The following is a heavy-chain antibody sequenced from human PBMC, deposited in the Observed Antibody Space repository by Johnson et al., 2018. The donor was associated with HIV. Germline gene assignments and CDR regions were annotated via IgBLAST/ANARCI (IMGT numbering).Heavy chain of an antibody. CDR3: AKDKFMFLDNPVDAFDV. CDR2: ISHDGSNK. CDR1: GFTVSSNY. J-gene: IGHJ3*01. D-gene: IGHD3/OR15-3a*01. Sequence: QVQLVESGGGLVQPGGSLRLSCAASGFTVSSNYMYWVRQAPGKGLEWVALISHDGSNKYYTDSVKGLSTISRDNSNNTLYLHMNSLRPDDTGVYYCAKDKFMFLDNPVDAFDVWGQGTMVTVSS. V-gene: IGHV3-30*18.